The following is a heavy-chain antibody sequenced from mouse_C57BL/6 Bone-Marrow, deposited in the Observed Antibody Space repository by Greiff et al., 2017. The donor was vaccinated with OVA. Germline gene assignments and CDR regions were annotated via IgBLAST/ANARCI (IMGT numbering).Heavy chain of an antibody. CDR3: ARKVAPSDYAMDY. V-gene: IGHV1-22*01. CDR2: INPNNGGT. D-gene: IGHD1-1*02. CDR1: GYTFTDYN. Sequence: EVQLQQSGPELVKPGASVKMSCKASGYTFTDYNMHWVKQSHGKSLEWIGYINPNNGGTSYNQKFKGKATLTVNKSSSTAYMELRSLTSEDSAVYYCARKVAPSDYAMDYWGQGTSVTVSS. J-gene: IGHJ4*01.